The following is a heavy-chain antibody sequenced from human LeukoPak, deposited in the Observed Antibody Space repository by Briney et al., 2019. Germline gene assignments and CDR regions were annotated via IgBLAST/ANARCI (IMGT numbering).Heavy chain of an antibody. D-gene: IGHD6-13*01. V-gene: IGHV3-48*04. Sequence: GGSLRLSCAASGLTFSSYGMSWVRQAPGKGLEWVSSISRSATTIYYADSVKGRFTISRDNAKNSLYLQMNSLRAEDTAVYFCARVGALSSSWLLYWGQGTLVTVSS. CDR2: ISRSATTI. J-gene: IGHJ4*02. CDR3: ARVGALSSSWLLY. CDR1: GLTFSSYG.